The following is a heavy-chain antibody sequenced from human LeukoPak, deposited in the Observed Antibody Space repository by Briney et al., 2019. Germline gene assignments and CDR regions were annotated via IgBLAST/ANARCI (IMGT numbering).Heavy chain of an antibody. J-gene: IGHJ3*02. CDR3: ARVLDLSKRGLDAFDI. D-gene: IGHD3-16*01. CDR2: VYYSGST. CDR1: VGSISSGNW. Sequence: PSGTLSLTCAVSVGSISSGNWWSWVRQPPGKGPEWIGYVYYSGSTNYNPSLKSRVTISVDTSKKQFSLKLSSATAADTAVYYCARVLDLSKRGLDAFDIWGQGTMVTVSS. V-gene: IGHV4-4*02.